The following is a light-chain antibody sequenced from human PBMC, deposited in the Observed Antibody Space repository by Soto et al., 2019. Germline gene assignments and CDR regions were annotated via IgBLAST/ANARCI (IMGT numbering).Light chain of an antibody. Sequence: QSALTQPASVSGSPGQSITISCTGTSSDIGGYNYVSWYQQLPGKVPKLIIYDVSNRPSGVSDRFSGSKSGNAASLTISGLQAEDEADYYFSSYTSTSTPYVFGTGTKLTVL. CDR2: DVS. CDR1: SSDIGGYNY. V-gene: IGLV2-14*03. CDR3: SSYTSTSTPYV. J-gene: IGLJ1*01.